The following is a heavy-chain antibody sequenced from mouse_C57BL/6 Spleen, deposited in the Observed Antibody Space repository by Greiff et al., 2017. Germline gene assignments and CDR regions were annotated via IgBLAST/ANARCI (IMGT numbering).Heavy chain of an antibody. Sequence: VMLVESGPELVKPGASVKISCKASGYAFSSSWMNWVKQRPGKGLEWIGRIYPGDGDTNYNGKFKGKATLTADKSSSTAYMQLSSLTSEDSAVYFCAREEVGIFDYWGQGTTLTVSS. CDR2: IYPGDGDT. V-gene: IGHV1-82*01. J-gene: IGHJ2*01. CDR3: AREEVGIFDY. CDR1: GYAFSSSW. D-gene: IGHD1-1*01.